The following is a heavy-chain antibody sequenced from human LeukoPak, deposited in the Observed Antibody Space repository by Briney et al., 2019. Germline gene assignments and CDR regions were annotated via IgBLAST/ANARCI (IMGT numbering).Heavy chain of an antibody. CDR2: IGIAGDT. J-gene: IGHJ2*01. CDR1: GFTFSSYD. CDR3: ARARLPRGAGWYFDL. V-gene: IGHV3-13*04. Sequence: GSLRLSCAASGFTFSSYDMHWVRQVTGRGLEWVSAIGIAGDTYYLASVKGRFTISRENAKNSLYLQMNSLRAGDTAVYYCARARLPRGAGWYFDLWGRGTRVSVSS. D-gene: IGHD6-13*01.